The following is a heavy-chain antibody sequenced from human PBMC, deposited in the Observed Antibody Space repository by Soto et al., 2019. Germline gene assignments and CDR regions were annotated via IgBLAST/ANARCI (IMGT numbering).Heavy chain of an antibody. CDR3: ARDRESSYYGSGSDYNVGYYFDY. V-gene: IGHV4-30-4*01. D-gene: IGHD3-10*01. Sequence: PSETLSLTCTVSGGSISSGDYYWSWIRQPPGKGLEWIGYIYYSGSTYYNPSLKSRVTISVDTSKNQFSLKLSSVTAADTAVYYCARDRESSYYGSGSDYNVGYYFDYWGQGTLVTVSS. CDR2: IYYSGST. J-gene: IGHJ4*02. CDR1: GGSISSGDYY.